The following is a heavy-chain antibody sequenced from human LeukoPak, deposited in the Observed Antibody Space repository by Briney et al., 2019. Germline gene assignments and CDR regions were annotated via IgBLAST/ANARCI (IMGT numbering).Heavy chain of an antibody. V-gene: IGHV1-2*06. J-gene: IGHJ4*02. D-gene: IGHD3-10*01. CDR1: GYTFTDYY. CDR2: INPNSGGT. CDR3: AREAGDGSGSYDY. Sequence: ASVKVSCKASGYTFTDYYVHWVRQAPGQGLEWVGRINPNSGGTNYAQRFQGRVTMTRDTSIGTAYMELSRLRSDDTAVYYCAREAGDGSGSYDYWGQGTLVTVSS.